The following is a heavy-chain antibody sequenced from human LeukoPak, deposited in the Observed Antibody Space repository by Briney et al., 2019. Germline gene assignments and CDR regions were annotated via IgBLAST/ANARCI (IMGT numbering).Heavy chain of an antibody. CDR1: GFTLSRHG. CDR2: ISSSGSTI. D-gene: IGHD6-13*01. J-gene: IGHJ4*02. Sequence: GGSLRLSCAASGFTLSRHGTKCARHAPGKGREWVSFISSSGSTIYYADSVKGRFTISRDIAKNSLFLQMNSLRAEDTAVYYCAREASYSSSWANFDYWGQGTLVTVSS. V-gene: IGHV3-48*01. CDR3: AREASYSSSWANFDY.